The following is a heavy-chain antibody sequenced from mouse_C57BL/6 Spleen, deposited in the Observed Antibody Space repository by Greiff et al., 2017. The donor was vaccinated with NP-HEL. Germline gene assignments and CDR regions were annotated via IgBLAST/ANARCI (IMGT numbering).Heavy chain of an antibody. V-gene: IGHV1-81*01. D-gene: IGHD2-5*01. CDR1: GYTFTSYG. CDR2: IYPRSGNT. J-gene: IGHJ4*01. CDR3: ARSRGSNSPMDY. Sequence: ESGAELARPGASVKLSCKASGYTFTSYGISWVKQRTGQGLEWIGEIYPRSGNTYYNEKFKGKATLTADKSSSTAYMELRSLTSEDSAVYFCARSRGSNSPMDYWGQGTSVTVSS.